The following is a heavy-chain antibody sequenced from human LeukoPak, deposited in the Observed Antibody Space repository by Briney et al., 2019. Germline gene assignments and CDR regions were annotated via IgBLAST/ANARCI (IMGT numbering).Heavy chain of an antibody. J-gene: IGHJ4*02. CDR1: GGSVSSGSYY. D-gene: IGHD2-21*02. CDR3: AREGVTKFDY. Sequence: SETLSLTCTVSGGSVSSGSYYWSWIRQPPGKGLEWIGYIYYSGSTNYNPSLKSRVTISVDTSKNQFSLKLSSVTAEDTAVYYCAREGVTKFDYWGQGTLVTVSS. V-gene: IGHV4-61*01. CDR2: IYYSGST.